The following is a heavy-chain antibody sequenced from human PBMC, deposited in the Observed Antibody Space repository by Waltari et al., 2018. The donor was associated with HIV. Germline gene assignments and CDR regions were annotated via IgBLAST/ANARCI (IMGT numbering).Heavy chain of an antibody. Sequence: VQLQESGPGLGKPSQTLSLTCTSSGVSINTDKSFWSRVCLPPGKGLEWLGHVSYGPITFYNPSLKSRLSISMDNSNNQFSLRLDSVTAADTAVYFCGRRAHRAAGTEGWLDPWGQGSLVTVSS. V-gene: IGHV4-30-4*01. CDR2: VSYGPIT. J-gene: IGHJ5*02. CDR3: GRRAHRAAGTEGWLDP. CDR1: GVSINTDKSF. D-gene: IGHD6-13*01.